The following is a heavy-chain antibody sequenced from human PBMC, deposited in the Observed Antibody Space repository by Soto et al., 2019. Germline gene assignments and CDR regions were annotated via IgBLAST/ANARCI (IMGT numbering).Heavy chain of an antibody. CDR1: GFPFSTYS. J-gene: IGHJ4*02. CDR3: ARKHDSSYYFAY. D-gene: IGHD2-15*01. CDR2: ISSSDSYI. V-gene: IGHV3-21*01. Sequence: PXVSLRLSCAASGFPFSTYSMSWVRQAPGKGLEWVSFISSSDSYIYYADSVKGRFTISRDNAKNSLYLQMNSLRAEDTAVYYCARKHDSSYYFAYWGKGALGTVS.